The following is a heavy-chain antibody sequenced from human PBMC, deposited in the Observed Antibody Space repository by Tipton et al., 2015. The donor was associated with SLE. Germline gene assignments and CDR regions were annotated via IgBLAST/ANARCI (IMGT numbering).Heavy chain of an antibody. V-gene: IGHV4-4*07. CDR3: ARHSYSTYSWGWFDP. CDR2: LYGSGGP. D-gene: IGHD2-8*02. J-gene: IGHJ5*02. CDR1: GDSVGTNS. Sequence: TLSLTCTVSGDSVGTNSWNWFRQPAGKGLGWIGRLYGSGGPTHYNPSLEGRVTVLVDTSQNQVSLKLTSVTAADTAVYYCARHSYSTYSWGWFDPWGQGTLVTVSS.